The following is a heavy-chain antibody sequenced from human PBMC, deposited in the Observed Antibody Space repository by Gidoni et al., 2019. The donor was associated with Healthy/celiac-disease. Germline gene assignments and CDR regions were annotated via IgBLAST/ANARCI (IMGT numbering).Heavy chain of an antibody. D-gene: IGHD3-3*01. V-gene: IGHV3-30*18. Sequence: QVQLVESGGGVVQPGRSLRLYCAASGFTFSSNGLHWVRQAPGKGLEWVAVISYDGSNKYYADSVKGRFTISRDNSKNTLYLQMNSLRAEDTAVYYCAKDLYYDFWSGYQNYYGMDVWGQGTTVTVSS. CDR3: AKDLYYDFWSGYQNYYGMDV. J-gene: IGHJ6*02. CDR1: GFTFSSNG. CDR2: ISYDGSNK.